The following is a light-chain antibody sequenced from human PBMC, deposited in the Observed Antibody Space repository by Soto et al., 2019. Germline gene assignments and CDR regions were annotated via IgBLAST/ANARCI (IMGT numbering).Light chain of an antibody. J-gene: IGLJ1*01. V-gene: IGLV3-21*02. CDR3: KVWDNVDDHIYV. CDR1: NIDSRT. Sequence: SYELTQPPSVSVAPGQTATISCGENNIDSRTVHWYQQKPGQAPLLVVYDNSFRPSGIPNRFSGSNSGNTATLTISRVEAGDEAEYYCKVWDNVDDHIYVFGTGTKVTVL. CDR2: DNS.